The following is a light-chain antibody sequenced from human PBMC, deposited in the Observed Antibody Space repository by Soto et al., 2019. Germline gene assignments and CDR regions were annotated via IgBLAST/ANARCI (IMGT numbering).Light chain of an antibody. J-gene: IGKJ5*01. CDR3: QHGGT. V-gene: IGKV3-11*01. Sequence: EIVLTQSPATLSLSPGERATVSCRASQSVSINLGWYQQKAGQAPRLLIYDASNRATGIPARFSGSGSGTDFTLTISSLEAEDFAVYYCQHGGTFGQGTRLEIK. CDR1: QSVSIN. CDR2: DAS.